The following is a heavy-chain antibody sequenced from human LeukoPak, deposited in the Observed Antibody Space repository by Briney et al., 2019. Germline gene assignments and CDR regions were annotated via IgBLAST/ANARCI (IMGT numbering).Heavy chain of an antibody. CDR1: GFTFSSYA. D-gene: IGHD3-10*01. Sequence: GGSLRLSCAASGFTFSSYAMSWVHQAPGKGLEWVSAISGSGGSTYYADSVKGRFTISRDNSKNTLYLQMNSLGAEDTAVYYCAKDGVRGFGDLPNYFDYWGQGTLVTVSS. CDR2: ISGSGGST. J-gene: IGHJ4*02. CDR3: AKDGVRGFGDLPNYFDY. V-gene: IGHV3-23*01.